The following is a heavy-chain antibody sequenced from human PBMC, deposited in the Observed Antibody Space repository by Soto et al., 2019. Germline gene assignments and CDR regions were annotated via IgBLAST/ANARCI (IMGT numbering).Heavy chain of an antibody. CDR1: GFTFSSYA. Sequence: QVQLVESGGGVVQPGRSLRLSCAASGFTFSSYAMHWVRQAPGKGLEWVAVISYDGSNKYYADSVKGRFTISRDNSKKTLYMQMNSLRAEDTAVYYCARVPHIHGAIGGYVYYCDGMDVWGQGTTVTVSS. D-gene: IGHD2-15*01. CDR3: ARVPHIHGAIGGYVYYCDGMDV. CDR2: ISYDGSNK. V-gene: IGHV3-30-3*01. J-gene: IGHJ6*02.